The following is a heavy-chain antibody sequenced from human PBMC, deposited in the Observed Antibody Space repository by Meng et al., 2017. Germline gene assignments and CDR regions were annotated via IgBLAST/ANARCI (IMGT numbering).Heavy chain of an antibody. CDR3: ARGRYFDWLSYRYYFDY. Sequence: VQLPQWGAGLLKPSETLSLTCAVYGGSFSGYYWSWIRQPPGKGLEWIGEINHSGSTNYNPSLKSRVTISVDTSKNQFSLKLSSVTAADTAVYYCARGRYFDWLSYRYYFDYWGQGTLVTVSS. CDR1: GGSFSGYY. J-gene: IGHJ4*02. CDR2: INHSGST. D-gene: IGHD3-9*01. V-gene: IGHV4-34*01.